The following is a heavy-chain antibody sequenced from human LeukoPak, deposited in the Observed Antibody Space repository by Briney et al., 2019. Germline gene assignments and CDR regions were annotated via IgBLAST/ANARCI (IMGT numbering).Heavy chain of an antibody. CDR1: GFTFSSYA. Sequence: GGSLRLSCAASGFTFSSYAMHWVRQAPGKGLEWVAVISYDGSNKYYADSVKGRFTISRDNSKNTLYLQMNSLRAEDTAVYYCARDRSYSNFDYWGQGTLVTVSS. CDR2: ISYDGSNK. J-gene: IGHJ4*02. CDR3: ARDRSYSNFDY. V-gene: IGHV3-30-3*01. D-gene: IGHD4-11*01.